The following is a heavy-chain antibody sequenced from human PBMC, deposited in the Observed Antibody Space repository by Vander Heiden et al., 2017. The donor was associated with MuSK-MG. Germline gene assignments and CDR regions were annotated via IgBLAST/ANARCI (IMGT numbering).Heavy chain of an antibody. CDR1: GYTFTGYY. Sequence: QVQLVQSGAEVKKPGASVKVSCKASGYTFTGYYMHWVRQAPGQGLEWMGRINPNSGGTNYAQKLQGRVTMTRDTSISTAYMELSRLRSDDTAVYYCARGEPTFGGGIGNDAFDIWGQGTMVTVSS. CDR3: ARGEPTFGGGIGNDAFDI. D-gene: IGHD3-16*02. CDR2: INPNSGGT. V-gene: IGHV1-2*06. J-gene: IGHJ3*02.